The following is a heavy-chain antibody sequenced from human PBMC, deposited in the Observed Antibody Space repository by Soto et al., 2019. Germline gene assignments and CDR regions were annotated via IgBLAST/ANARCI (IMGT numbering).Heavy chain of an antibody. J-gene: IGHJ5*02. CDR1: GVSISSYF. V-gene: IGHV3-11*01. Sequence: LSLTCSVSGVSISSYFWSWIRQAPGKGLEWVAYISDRGTTIFYAESVRGRFTISRDSAQNSLFLVMDSLRVDDTCIYYCARVVGLHPHTWFDPWGQGTLVTVSS. CDR2: ISDRGTTI. CDR3: ARVVGLHPHTWFDP.